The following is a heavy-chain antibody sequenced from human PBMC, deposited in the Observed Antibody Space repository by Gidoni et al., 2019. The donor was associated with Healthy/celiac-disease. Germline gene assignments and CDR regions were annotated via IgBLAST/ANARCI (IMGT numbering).Heavy chain of an antibody. CDR2: ISTNSGGT. V-gene: IGHV1-2*02. Sequence: QVQLVQYGAEVTKPGTSVKIYCMASRYTFPGYYMHWVRQAPGKGLEWTGGISTNSGGTNDAQKFQGRVTMTRDTSISTAYMELSRLSSDDTAVYYCARDTYYYGSGSYWLVDYWGQGTLVTVSS. CDR1: RYTFPGYY. CDR3: ARDTYYYGSGSYWLVDY. D-gene: IGHD3-10*01. J-gene: IGHJ4*02.